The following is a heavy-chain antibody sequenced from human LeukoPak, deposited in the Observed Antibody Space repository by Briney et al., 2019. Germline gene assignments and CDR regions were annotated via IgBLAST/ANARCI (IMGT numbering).Heavy chain of an antibody. CDR1: GFTFSSYW. V-gene: IGHV3-7*01. Sequence: PGGSLRLSCAASGFTFSSYWMSWVRQAPGKGLEWVANIKQDGSEKYYVDSVKGRFTISRDNAKNSLYLQMNSLRAEDTAVYYCARGPSGGRGYFDYWGQGTLVTVSS. J-gene: IGHJ4*02. CDR3: ARGPSGGRGYFDY. CDR2: IKQDGSEK. D-gene: IGHD3-10*01.